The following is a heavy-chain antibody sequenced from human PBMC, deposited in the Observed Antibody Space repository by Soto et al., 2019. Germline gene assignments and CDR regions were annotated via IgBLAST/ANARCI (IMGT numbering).Heavy chain of an antibody. D-gene: IGHD1-26*01. Sequence: QVQLVESGGGVVQPGRSLRLSCAASGFTFSSYAMHWVRQAPGKGLEWVAVISYDGSNKYYADSAKGRFTISRDNSKNTLYLQMNSLRAEDTAVYYCARDPQEASSGSYSYFDYWGQGTLVTVSS. J-gene: IGHJ4*02. CDR2: ISYDGSNK. CDR3: ARDPQEASSGSYSYFDY. V-gene: IGHV3-30-3*01. CDR1: GFTFSSYA.